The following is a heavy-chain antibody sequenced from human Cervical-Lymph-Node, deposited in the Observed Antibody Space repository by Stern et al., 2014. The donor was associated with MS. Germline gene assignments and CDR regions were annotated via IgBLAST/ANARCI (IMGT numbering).Heavy chain of an antibody. CDR1: GFTFSNYG. CDR2: IWYDGSAT. CDR3: ATDGRIYDFWSGIDY. Sequence: VQLVESGGGVVQPGRSLRLSCAASGFTFSNYGMHWVRQAPGQGLEWLAVIWYDGSATYHADSVKGQFTISRDNSKNTLYLQMNSLRADDTAVYYCATDGRIYDFWSGIDYWGQGALVTVSS. J-gene: IGHJ4*02. D-gene: IGHD3-3*01. V-gene: IGHV3-33*01.